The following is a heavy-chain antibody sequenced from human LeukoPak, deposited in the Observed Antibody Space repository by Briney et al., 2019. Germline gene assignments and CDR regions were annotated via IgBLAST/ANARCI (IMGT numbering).Heavy chain of an antibody. CDR2: INWNGGST. J-gene: IGHJ6*03. D-gene: IGHD6-13*01. CDR1: GFTFDDYG. V-gene: IGHV3-20*04. CDR3: ARGAAARQKEDYYYYMDV. Sequence: GGSLRLSCAASGFTFDDYGMSWVRHAPGKGLEWVSGINWNGGSTGYADSVKGRFTISRDNAKNSLYLQMNSLRAEDTALYYCARGAAARQKEDYYYYMDVWGKGTTVTVSS.